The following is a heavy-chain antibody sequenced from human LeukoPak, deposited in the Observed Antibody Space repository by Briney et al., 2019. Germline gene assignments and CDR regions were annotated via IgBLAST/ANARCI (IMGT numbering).Heavy chain of an antibody. V-gene: IGHV3-53*01. CDR3: AKRKGPNLYDSSGYLDY. CDR1: GFTVSSNY. D-gene: IGHD3-22*01. Sequence: GGSLRLSCAASGFTVSSNYMSWVRQAPGKGLEWVSVIYSGGSTYYADSVKGRFTISRDNSKNTLYLQMNSLRAEDTAVYYCAKRKGPNLYDSSGYLDYWGQGTLVTVSS. J-gene: IGHJ4*02. CDR2: IYSGGST.